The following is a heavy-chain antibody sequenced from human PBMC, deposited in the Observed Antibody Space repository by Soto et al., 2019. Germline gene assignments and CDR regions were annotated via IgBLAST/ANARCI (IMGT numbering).Heavy chain of an antibody. CDR3: ARGYSYGLSFFDY. Sequence: QVQLVESGGGVVQPGRSLRLSCAASGFTFSSYGMHWVRQAPGEGLEWVAVIWYDGSNKYYADSVKGRFTISRDNSKNTLYLQMNSLRAEDTAVYYCARGYSYGLSFFDYWGQGTLVTVSS. J-gene: IGHJ4*02. V-gene: IGHV3-33*01. CDR2: IWYDGSNK. D-gene: IGHD5-18*01. CDR1: GFTFSSYG.